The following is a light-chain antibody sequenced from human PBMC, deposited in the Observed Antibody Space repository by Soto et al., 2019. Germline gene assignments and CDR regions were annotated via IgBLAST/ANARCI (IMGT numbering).Light chain of an antibody. Sequence: IVLTQSPATLSLSPGERATLSCRASQSVGNNLAWYQQKPGQAPRLLIYDVFNRATGIPARFSGSGSGTDFTLTISRLEPEDFAVYYCLQRSVWPWTFGQGTKVEVK. V-gene: IGKV3-11*01. CDR1: QSVGNN. CDR2: DVF. CDR3: LQRSVWPWT. J-gene: IGKJ1*01.